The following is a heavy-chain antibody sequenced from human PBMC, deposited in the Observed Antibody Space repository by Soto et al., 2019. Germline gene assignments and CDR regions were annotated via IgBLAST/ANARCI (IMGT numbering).Heavy chain of an antibody. V-gene: IGHV1-18*04. CDR3: ARGLTLVVRNDAFDI. J-gene: IGHJ3*02. Sequence: ASVKVSCKASGYTFTSYGISWVRQAPGQGLEWMGWISAYNGNTNYAQKLQGRVTMTTDTSTSTAYMELRSLRSEDTAVYYCARGLTLVVRNDAFDIWGQGTTVTVSS. CDR1: GYTFTSYG. CDR2: ISAYNGNT. D-gene: IGHD2-15*01.